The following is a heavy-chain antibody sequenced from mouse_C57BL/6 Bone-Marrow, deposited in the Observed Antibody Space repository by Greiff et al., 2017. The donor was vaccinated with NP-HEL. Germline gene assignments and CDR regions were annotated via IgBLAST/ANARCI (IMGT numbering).Heavy chain of an antibody. J-gene: IGHJ3*01. D-gene: IGHD4-1*01. V-gene: IGHV14-4*01. CDR3: TTPNWDGFAY. Sequence: VQLKQSGAELVRPGASVKLSCTASGFNIKDDYMHWVKQRPEQGLEWIGWIDPENGDTEYASKFQGKATITADTSSNTAYLQLSSLTSEDTAVYYCTTPNWDGFAYWGQGTLVTVSA. CDR2: IDPENGDT. CDR1: GFNIKDDY.